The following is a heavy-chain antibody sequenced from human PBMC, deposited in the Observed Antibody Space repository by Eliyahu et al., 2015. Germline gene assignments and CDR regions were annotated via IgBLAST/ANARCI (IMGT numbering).Heavy chain of an antibody. CDR2: IKQDGSEK. CDR1: GFTFSSYW. D-gene: IGHD2-21*01. V-gene: IGHV3-7*01. CDR3: AREGFFNIVVFDY. J-gene: IGHJ4*02. Sequence: EVQLVESGGGLVQPGGSLRLSXAAXGFTFSSYWMSWVRQAPGKGLEWVANIKQDGSEKYYVDSVXGRFTISRDNAKNSLYLQMNSLRAEDTAVYYCAREGFFNIVVFDYWGQGTLVTVSS.